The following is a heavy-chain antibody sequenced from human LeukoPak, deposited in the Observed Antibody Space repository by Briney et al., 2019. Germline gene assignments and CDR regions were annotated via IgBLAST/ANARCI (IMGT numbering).Heavy chain of an antibody. Sequence: PSETLSLTCTVSGGSISSYYWSWIRQPAGKRLEWIGRIYTSGSTNYNPSLKSRVTMSVDTSKNQFSLKLSSVTAADTAVYYCASHSSSSDYYYYYMDVWGKGTTVTVSS. CDR3: ASHSSSSDYYYYYMDV. D-gene: IGHD6-6*01. V-gene: IGHV4-4*07. CDR2: IYTSGST. CDR1: GGSISSYY. J-gene: IGHJ6*03.